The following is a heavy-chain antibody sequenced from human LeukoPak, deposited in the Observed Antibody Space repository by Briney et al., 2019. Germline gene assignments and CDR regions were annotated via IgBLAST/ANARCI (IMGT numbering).Heavy chain of an antibody. J-gene: IGHJ3*02. V-gene: IGHV3-23*01. CDR2: VGGTDDIK. Sequence: GGSLRLSCAASGFTFTDYAMNWVRQAPGKGLEWVSHVGGTDDIKHYADSVKGRFTISRDNSKNTLYLQMNSLRAEDTAVFYCAKDSIARNGVYDAFGIWGQGAMVTVAS. CDR3: AKDSIARNGVYDAFGI. D-gene: IGHD2-8*01. CDR1: GFTFTDYA.